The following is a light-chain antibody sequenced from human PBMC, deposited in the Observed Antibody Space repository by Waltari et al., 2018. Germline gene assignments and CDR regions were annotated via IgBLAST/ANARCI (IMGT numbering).Light chain of an antibody. CDR2: DVV. J-gene: IGLJ7*01. V-gene: IGLV2-11*01. CDR1: SSHVGNYNF. CDR3: CSYAGSYTFV. Sequence: QSALTKPRSVSGSPGQSVTISCSGTSSHVGNYNFVSWYQQHPGNAPTLLIYDVVKRPSGVPDRFSGSKSGNTASLTISGLQTEDEGDYYCCSYAGSYTFVFGGGTQLTVL.